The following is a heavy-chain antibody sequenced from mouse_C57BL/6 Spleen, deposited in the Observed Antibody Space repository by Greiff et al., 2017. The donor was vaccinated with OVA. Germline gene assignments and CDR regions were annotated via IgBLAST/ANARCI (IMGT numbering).Heavy chain of an antibody. D-gene: IGHD2-4*01. CDR1: GYTFTSYW. J-gene: IGHJ1*03. CDR3: ARRDDYDVRDYWYFDV. Sequence: VQLQESGAELVMPGASVKLSCKASGYTFTSYWMHWVKQRPGQGLEWIGEIDPSDSYTNYNQKFKGKSTLTVDKSSSTAYMQLSSLTSEDSAVYYCARRDDYDVRDYWYFDVWGTGTTVTVSS. CDR2: IDPSDSYT. V-gene: IGHV1-69*01.